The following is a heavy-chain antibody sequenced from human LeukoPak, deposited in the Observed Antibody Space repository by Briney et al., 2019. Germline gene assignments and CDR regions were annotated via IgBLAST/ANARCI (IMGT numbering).Heavy chain of an antibody. CDR1: GGSISNFY. J-gene: IGHJ4*02. CDR2: IYNSGST. CDR3: ARGQIPSAY. V-gene: IGHV4-59*01. Sequence: SGTLSLTCSVSGGSISNFYWSWIRQPPGRGLEWIGYIYNSGSTNYNPSLKSRVTISIDTSKNQFSLKLSSVTAADTAIYYCARGQIPSAYWGQGTLVTVSS.